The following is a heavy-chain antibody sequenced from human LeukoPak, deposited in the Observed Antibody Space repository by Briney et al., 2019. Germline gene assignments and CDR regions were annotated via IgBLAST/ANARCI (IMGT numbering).Heavy chain of an antibody. CDR1: GGSISSSSYY. J-gene: IGHJ6*03. Sequence: SETLSLTCTVSGGSISSSSYYWGWIRQPPGKGLEWIGYIYYSGSTNYNPSLKSRVTISVDTSKNQFSLKLSSVTAADTAVYYCARGLRYFDWLREDYYYYMDVWGKGTTVTVSS. CDR3: ARGLRYFDWLREDYYYYMDV. D-gene: IGHD3-9*01. CDR2: IYYSGST. V-gene: IGHV4-61*05.